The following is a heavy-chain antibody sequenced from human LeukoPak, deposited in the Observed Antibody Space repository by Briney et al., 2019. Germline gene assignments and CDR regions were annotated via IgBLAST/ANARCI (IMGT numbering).Heavy chain of an antibody. V-gene: IGHV3-21*01. J-gene: IGHJ4*02. CDR3: ARVGYSSGWYYDH. Sequence: GGSLRLSCAASGLTFSAYSMNWVRQAPGKGLEWVASISSTSSYIYYADSVKGRFIISRDNAKNSLYLQMNSLRAEDTAVYYCARVGYSSGWYYDHWGQGTLVTVSS. CDR1: GLTFSAYS. D-gene: IGHD6-19*01. CDR2: ISSTSSYI.